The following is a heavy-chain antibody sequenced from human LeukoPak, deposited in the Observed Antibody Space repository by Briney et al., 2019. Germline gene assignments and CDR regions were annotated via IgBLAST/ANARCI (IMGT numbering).Heavy chain of an antibody. J-gene: IGHJ4*02. Sequence: GGSLRLSCAASGFTFKTYWMIWVRRPPGKGLEWVANINQDGSEKYYVDSVKGRFTASRDNAKNSLYLQLNNLRAEDTAVYYCGTRAYWGQGTLVTVSS. V-gene: IGHV3-7*01. CDR1: GFTFKTYW. CDR3: GTRAY. CDR2: INQDGSEK.